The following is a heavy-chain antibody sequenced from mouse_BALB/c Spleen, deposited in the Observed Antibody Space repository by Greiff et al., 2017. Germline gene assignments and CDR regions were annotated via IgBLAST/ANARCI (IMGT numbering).Heavy chain of an antibody. Sequence: QVQLQQSGPELVRPGVSVKISCKGSGYTFTDYAMHWVKQSHAKSLEWIGVISTYSGNTNYNQKFKGKATMTVDKSSSTAYMELARLTSEDSAIYYCARGPYGNPYFDYWGQGTTLTVSS. J-gene: IGHJ2*01. CDR2: ISTYSGNT. D-gene: IGHD2-1*01. CDR3: ARGPYGNPYFDY. V-gene: IGHV1-67*01. CDR1: GYTFTDYA.